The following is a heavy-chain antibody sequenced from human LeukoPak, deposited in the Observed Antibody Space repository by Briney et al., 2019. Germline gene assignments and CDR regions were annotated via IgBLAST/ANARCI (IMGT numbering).Heavy chain of an antibody. CDR1: GFTFSTSS. Sequence: GGSLRLSCAASGFTFSTSSMNWVRQAPGKGLEWVSYISISSTTIYYADSVRGRFTISRDNAKSSLYLQMNSLRDEDTAVYYCARIRAPSYYFDYWGQGTLVTVSS. CDR3: ARIRAPSYYFDY. D-gene: IGHD6-6*01. CDR2: ISISSTTI. J-gene: IGHJ4*02. V-gene: IGHV3-48*02.